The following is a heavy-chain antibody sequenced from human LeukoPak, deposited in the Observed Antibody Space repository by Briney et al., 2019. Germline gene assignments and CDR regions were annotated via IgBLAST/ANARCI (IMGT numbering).Heavy chain of an antibody. D-gene: IGHD3-3*01. V-gene: IGHV4-39*01. CDR1: GGSISSSSYY. CDR3: ARQRTLRFLEWLLQYFDY. CDR2: IYYSGST. Sequence: SESLSLTCTVSGGSISSSSYYWGSIRQPPGKGLEWIGSIYYSGSTYYNPSLKSRVTISVDTSKTQFSLKLSSVTAADTAVYYCARQRTLRFLEWLLQYFDYWGQGTLVTVSS. J-gene: IGHJ4*02.